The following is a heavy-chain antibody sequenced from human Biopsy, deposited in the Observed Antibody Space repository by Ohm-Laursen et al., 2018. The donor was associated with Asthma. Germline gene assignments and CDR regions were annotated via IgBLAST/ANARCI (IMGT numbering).Heavy chain of an antibody. CDR3: ARQSGQEYGDSIPFDS. J-gene: IGHJ3*02. Sequence: SLRLSCSAPGFVFSQCGMHWVRQGPGKGLEWVALVSSHVHNKYYEDSVKGRFTISRDNSRNRLYLQINILTAEDSAVYFCARQSGQEYGDSIPFDSWGQGTKVAVSS. CDR1: GFVFSQCG. CDR2: VSSHVHNK. V-gene: IGHV3-30*03. D-gene: IGHD3-22*01.